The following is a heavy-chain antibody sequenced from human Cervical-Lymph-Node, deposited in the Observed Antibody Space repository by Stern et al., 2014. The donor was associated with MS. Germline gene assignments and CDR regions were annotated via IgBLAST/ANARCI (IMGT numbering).Heavy chain of an antibody. CDR2: FIPLFGTT. D-gene: IGHD1-1*01. CDR3: ARDNDDNGMDV. CDR1: GDTFINFG. J-gene: IGHJ6*02. Sequence: QVQLMQSGADVKKPGSSEKVSCTASGDTFINFGISWVRQAPGQGLEWMGGFIPLFGTTEYAQKFQGRVTISADESATTVYMELSGLRSEDTAVYYCARDNDDNGMDVWGQGTTVTVTS. V-gene: IGHV1-69*01.